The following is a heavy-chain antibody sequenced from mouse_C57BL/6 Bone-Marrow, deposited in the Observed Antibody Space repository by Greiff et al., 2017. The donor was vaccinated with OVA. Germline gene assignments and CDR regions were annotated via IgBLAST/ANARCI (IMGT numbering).Heavy chain of an antibody. Sequence: VQVVESGAELARPGASVKLSCKASGYTFTSYGISWVKQRTGQGLEWIGEIYPRSGNTYYNEKFKGKATLTADKSSSTAYMELRSLTSEDSAVYFCAHYYGSNYFDYWGQGTTLTVSS. CDR2: IYPRSGNT. J-gene: IGHJ2*01. CDR3: AHYYGSNYFDY. D-gene: IGHD1-1*01. V-gene: IGHV1-81*01. CDR1: GYTFTSYG.